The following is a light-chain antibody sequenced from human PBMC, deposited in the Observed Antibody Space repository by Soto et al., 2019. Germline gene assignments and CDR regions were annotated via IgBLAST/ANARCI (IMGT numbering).Light chain of an antibody. Sequence: EIVMTQSPDPLSVSTGERATLSCRASQSVSSDLAWYHQKPGQAPRLLIYSASTRATGIPARFSGSGSGTEFTLTINSLQSEDFAVYYCQQYNNWPRTFGQGTKVDIK. CDR2: SAS. J-gene: IGKJ1*01. CDR3: QQYNNWPRT. V-gene: IGKV3-15*01. CDR1: QSVSSD.